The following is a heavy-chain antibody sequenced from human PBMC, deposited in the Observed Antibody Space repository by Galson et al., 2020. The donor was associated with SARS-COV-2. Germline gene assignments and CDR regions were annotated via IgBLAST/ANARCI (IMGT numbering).Heavy chain of an antibody. CDR1: GYTFTSYY. Sequence: SVKVSCKASGYTFTSYYMHWVRQAPGQGLEWMGIINPIGGSTSYAQKFQGRVTMTRDTSTSTVYMELSSLRSEDTAVYYCARDLSSRDRITIFGVVPYYYYMDVWGKGTTVTVSS. CDR2: INPIGGST. CDR3: ARDLSSRDRITIFGVVPYYYYMDV. J-gene: IGHJ6*03. V-gene: IGHV1-46*01. D-gene: IGHD3-3*01.